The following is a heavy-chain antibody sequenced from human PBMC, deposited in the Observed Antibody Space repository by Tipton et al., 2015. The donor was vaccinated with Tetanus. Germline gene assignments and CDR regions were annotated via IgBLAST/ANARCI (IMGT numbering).Heavy chain of an antibody. D-gene: IGHD4-11*01. V-gene: IGHV4-61*01. CDR3: ARYTQPRGGSNWYYFDY. CDR2: LYNSGST. Sequence: TLSLTCTVSGDSVSSGSHHWTWIRQPPGKGLEWIGYLYNSGSTHFNPSLKSRVSISVDTSKNQFSLKLSSVTAADTAVYYCARYTQPRGGSNWYYFDYWGQGTLVTVSS. CDR1: GDSVSSGSHH. J-gene: IGHJ4*02.